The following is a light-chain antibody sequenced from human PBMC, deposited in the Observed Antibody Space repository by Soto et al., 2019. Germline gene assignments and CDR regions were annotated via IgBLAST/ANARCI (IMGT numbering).Light chain of an antibody. J-gene: IGLJ2*01. CDR1: SYNIESNF. Sequence: QSVVTQPPSASGTPGQRVTISCSGSSYNIESNFVYWYQQFPGTAPRLVICRNNQRPSGVPDRFSGYKSGTSASLAISELRSEDEADYYCTVWDDSLRGRLFGGGTKVTVL. CDR3: TVWDDSLRGRL. CDR2: RNN. V-gene: IGLV1-47*01.